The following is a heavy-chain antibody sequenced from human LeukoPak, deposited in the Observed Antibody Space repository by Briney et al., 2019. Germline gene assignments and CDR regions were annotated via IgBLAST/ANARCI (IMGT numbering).Heavy chain of an antibody. D-gene: IGHD6-13*01. CDR1: GGSISSYY. CDR2: IYYSGST. Sequence: SETLSLTCTVSGGSISSYYRSWIRQPPGKGLEWIGYIYYSGSTNYNPSLKSRVTISVDTSKNQFSLKLSSVTAADTAVYYCARGPQYSSSWYYFDYWGQGTLVTVSS. J-gene: IGHJ4*02. CDR3: ARGPQYSSSWYYFDY. V-gene: IGHV4-59*01.